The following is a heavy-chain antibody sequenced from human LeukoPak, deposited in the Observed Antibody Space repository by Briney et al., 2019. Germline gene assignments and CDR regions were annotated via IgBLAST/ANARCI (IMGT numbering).Heavy chain of an antibody. J-gene: IGHJ6*02. Sequence: ASVKVSYKASGYTFTSYYMHWVRQAPGQGLEWMGIINPSGGSTSYAQKFQGRVTMTRDTSTSTVYMELSSLRSEDTAVYYCARDVEMATIYYYYGMDVWGQGTTVTVSS. CDR2: INPSGGST. CDR3: ARDVEMATIYYYYGMDV. V-gene: IGHV1-46*01. D-gene: IGHD5-24*01. CDR1: GYTFTSYY.